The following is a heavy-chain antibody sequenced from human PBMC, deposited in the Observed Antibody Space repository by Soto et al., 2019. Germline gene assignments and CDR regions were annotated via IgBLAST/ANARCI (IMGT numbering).Heavy chain of an antibody. D-gene: IGHD3-3*01. Sequence: PGGSLRLACAASGFTFSSYAMSWVRQAPGKGLEWVSAISGSGGSTYYADSVKGRFTISRDNSKNTLYLQMNSLRAEDTAVYYCAKAHYDFWSDYYGMDVWGQGTTVTVS. CDR2: ISGSGGST. J-gene: IGHJ6*02. V-gene: IGHV3-23*01. CDR1: GFTFSSYA. CDR3: AKAHYDFWSDYYGMDV.